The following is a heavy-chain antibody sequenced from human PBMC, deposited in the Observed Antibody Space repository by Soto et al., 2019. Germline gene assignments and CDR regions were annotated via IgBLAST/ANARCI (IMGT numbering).Heavy chain of an antibody. CDR2: IYPGDSDT. V-gene: IGHV5-51*01. D-gene: IGHD6-13*01. J-gene: IGHJ6*02. CDR3: AVGESDGYSSSWDGMDV. Sequence: GESLTISRQGSGYIFTSYWIGSERQMPGKGLESMGIIYPGDSDTRYSPSFQGQVTIAADKSISTAYLQWSSLKASDTAMYYCAVGESDGYSSSWDGMDVWGQGTTVTVSS. CDR1: GYIFTSYW.